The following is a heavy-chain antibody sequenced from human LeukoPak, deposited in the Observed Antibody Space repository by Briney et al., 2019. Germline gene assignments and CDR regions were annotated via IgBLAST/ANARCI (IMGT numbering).Heavy chain of an antibody. CDR2: ISAYNGNT. V-gene: IGHV1-18*01. Sequence: ASVKVSCKASGYTFTSYGISWVRQAPREGLEWMGWISAYNGNTNYAQKLQGRVTMTTDTSTSTAYMELRSLRSDDTAVYYCARDRYDFWSGYSRGPYYYYGMDVWGQGTTVTVSS. CDR1: GYTFTSYG. D-gene: IGHD3-3*01. J-gene: IGHJ6*02. CDR3: ARDRYDFWSGYSRGPYYYYGMDV.